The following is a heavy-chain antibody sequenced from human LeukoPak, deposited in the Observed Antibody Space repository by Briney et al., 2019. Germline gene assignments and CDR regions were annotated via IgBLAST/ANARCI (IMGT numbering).Heavy chain of an antibody. Sequence: PGGSLRLSCAASGFTFSSYGMHWVRQAPGKGLEWVAVISYDGSNKYYADCVKGRFTISRDNSKNTLYLQMNRLRPEDKAVYYCAKAEPLMATSSGGFDYWGQGTLVIVSS. V-gene: IGHV3-30*18. CDR1: GFTFSSYG. D-gene: IGHD5-24*01. J-gene: IGHJ4*02. CDR2: ISYDGSNK. CDR3: AKAEPLMATSSGGFDY.